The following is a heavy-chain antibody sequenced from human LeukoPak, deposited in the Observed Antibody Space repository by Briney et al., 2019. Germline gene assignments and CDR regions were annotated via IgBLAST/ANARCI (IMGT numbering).Heavy chain of an antibody. CDR3: VSRSQRVTGKPGHYDY. D-gene: IGHD1-20*01. V-gene: IGHV3-23*01. Sequence: PGGSLRLSCAASGFTFSSYAMSWVRQAPGKGLEWVSAISGSGGNTYYADSVKGRFTISRDNAKNSLYLQMNSLRAEDTAVYYCVSRSQRVTGKPGHYDYWGQGTLVTVSS. CDR2: ISGSGGNT. J-gene: IGHJ4*02. CDR1: GFTFSSYA.